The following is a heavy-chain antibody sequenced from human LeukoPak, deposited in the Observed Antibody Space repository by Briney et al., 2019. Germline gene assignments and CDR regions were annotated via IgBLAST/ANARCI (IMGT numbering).Heavy chain of an antibody. D-gene: IGHD2-2*01. Sequence: SETLSLTCTVSGGSISSYYWSWIRQPPGKGLEWIGYIYYSGSTNYNPSLKSRVTISVDTSKNQFSLKLSSVTAADTAVYYCARGEGYCSSTSCGNWFDPWGQGTLVTVSS. J-gene: IGHJ5*02. CDR3: ARGEGYCSSTSCGNWFDP. V-gene: IGHV4-59*08. CDR2: IYYSGST. CDR1: GGSISSYY.